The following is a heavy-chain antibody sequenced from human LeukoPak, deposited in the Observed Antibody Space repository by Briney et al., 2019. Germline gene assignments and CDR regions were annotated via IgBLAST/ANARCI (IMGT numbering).Heavy chain of an antibody. J-gene: IGHJ4*02. CDR1: GGSISNYY. D-gene: IGHD4/OR15-4a*01. CDR3: ARDFNGANSFDS. V-gene: IGHV4-59*01. CDR2: IYYSGST. Sequence: SETLSLTCTVSGGSISNYYWNWIRQPPGKGLEWIAYIYYSGSTNYNPSLKSQVTISVDTSKNQFSLKLGSVTAADTAVYYCARDFNGANSFDSWGQGTLVTVSS.